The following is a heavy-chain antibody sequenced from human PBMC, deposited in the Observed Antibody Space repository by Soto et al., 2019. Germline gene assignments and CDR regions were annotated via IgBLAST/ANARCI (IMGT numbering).Heavy chain of an antibody. CDR3: AKDQRNDFWSGYTYFDY. D-gene: IGHD3-3*01. Sequence: GGSLRLSCAASGFTFSSYAMSWVRQAPGKGLEWVSAISGSGGSTYYADSVKGRFTISRDNSKKTLYLQMNSLRAEDTAVYYCAKDQRNDFWSGYTYFDYWGQGTLVTVSS. CDR1: GFTFSSYA. CDR2: ISGSGGST. J-gene: IGHJ4*02. V-gene: IGHV3-23*01.